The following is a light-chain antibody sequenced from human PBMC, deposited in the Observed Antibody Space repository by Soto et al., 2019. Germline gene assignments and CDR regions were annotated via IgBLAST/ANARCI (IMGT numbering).Light chain of an antibody. V-gene: IGLV1-51*01. Sequence: QSVLTQPPSVSAAPGQKVTISCSGSSSNIGNNYVSWYQQLPGTAPKLLIYDNNKRPSGIPDRFSGSKSGTSATLGITGLQTGDEADYYCGTWDSWRNWVFGGGTKLTVL. CDR1: SSNIGNNY. CDR2: DNN. J-gene: IGLJ3*02. CDR3: GTWDSWRNWV.